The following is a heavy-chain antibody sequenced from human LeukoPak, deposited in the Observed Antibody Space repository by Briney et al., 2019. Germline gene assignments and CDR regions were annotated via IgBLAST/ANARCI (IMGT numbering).Heavy chain of an antibody. Sequence: SETLSLTCAVYGGSSSGYYWSWIRQPPGKGLEWIGEINHSGSTNYNPSLKSRVTISVDTSKNQFSLKLSSVTAADTAVYYCARGARYCSSTSCYSVRYYYGMDVWGQGTTVTVSS. CDR1: GGSSSGYY. V-gene: IGHV4-34*01. CDR2: INHSGST. CDR3: ARGARYCSSTSCYSVRYYYGMDV. D-gene: IGHD2-2*01. J-gene: IGHJ6*02.